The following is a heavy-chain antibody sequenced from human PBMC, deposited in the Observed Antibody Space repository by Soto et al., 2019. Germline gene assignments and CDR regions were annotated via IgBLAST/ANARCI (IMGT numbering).Heavy chain of an antibody. CDR2: IYSGGST. CDR1: GFTVSSNY. CDR3: ARDQDSGWGFDY. J-gene: IGHJ4*02. D-gene: IGHD6-19*01. Sequence: GWSLRLSCAASGFTVSSNYMSWVRQAPGKGLEWVSVIYSGGSTYYADSVKGRFTISRDNSKNTLYLQMNSLRAEDTAVYYCARDQDSGWGFDYWGQGTLVTVSS. V-gene: IGHV3-66*01.